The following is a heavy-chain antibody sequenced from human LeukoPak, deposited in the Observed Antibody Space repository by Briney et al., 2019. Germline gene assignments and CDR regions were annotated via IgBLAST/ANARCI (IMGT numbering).Heavy chain of an antibody. J-gene: IGHJ4*02. V-gene: IGHV3-23*01. Sequence: PGGSLRLSCAASGFTFSSYAMSWVRQDPGKGLEWVSAISGSGGSTYYADSVRGRFTISRDNSKNTLYLQMNSLRAEDTAVYYCASLNSGYEYFYEYWGQGTLVTVSS. D-gene: IGHD5-12*01. CDR2: ISGSGGST. CDR3: ASLNSGYEYFYEY. CDR1: GFTFSSYA.